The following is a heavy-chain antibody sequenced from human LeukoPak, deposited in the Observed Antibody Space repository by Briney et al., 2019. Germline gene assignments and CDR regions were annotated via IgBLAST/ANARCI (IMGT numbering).Heavy chain of an antibody. Sequence: SETLSLTCTVSGGSISSGDYYWSWIRQPPGKGLEWIGYIYYSGSTYYNPSLKSRVTISVDTSKNQFSLKLSSVTAADTAVYYCARVPPCDFWSGYFDYWGQGTLVTVSS. CDR2: IYYSGST. V-gene: IGHV4-30-4*08. J-gene: IGHJ4*02. CDR1: GGSISSGDYY. CDR3: ARVPPCDFWSGYFDY. D-gene: IGHD3-3*01.